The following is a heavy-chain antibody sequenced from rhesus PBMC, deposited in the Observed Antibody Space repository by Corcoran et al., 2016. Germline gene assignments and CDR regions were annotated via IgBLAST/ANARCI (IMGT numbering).Heavy chain of an antibody. V-gene: IGHV4-80*01. J-gene: IGHJ2*01. CDR1: GASISSYW. Sequence: QVQLQESGPGLVKPSETLSLTCAVSGASISSYWWNWIRQPPGKGLEWIGEINGNNGSTNYHPSLKSRVTISKDASKNQFSLKLSSVTAADTAVYYCARDPYSNYDSWYFDLWGPGTPITISS. CDR3: ARDPYSNYDSWYFDL. CDR2: INGNNGST. D-gene: IGHD4-23*01.